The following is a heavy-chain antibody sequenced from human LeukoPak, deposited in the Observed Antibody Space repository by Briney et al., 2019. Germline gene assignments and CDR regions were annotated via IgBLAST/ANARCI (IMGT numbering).Heavy chain of an antibody. CDR1: GFTFSSYW. V-gene: IGHV3-7*05. CDR3: ARDRGYAMDV. D-gene: IGHD1-1*01. CDR2: IKQDGSEK. J-gene: IGHJ6*02. Sequence: GGSLRLSCAASGFTFSSYWMSWVRQAPGKGLEWVANIKQDGSEKYYVDSVKGRFTISRDNSKNTVYLQMNSLRAEDTAVYYCARDRGYAMDVWGQGTTVTVSS.